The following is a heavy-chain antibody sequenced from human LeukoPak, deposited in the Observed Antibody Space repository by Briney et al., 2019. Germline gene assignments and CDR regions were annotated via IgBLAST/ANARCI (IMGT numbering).Heavy chain of an antibody. CDR3: ARGLKLGTDY. CDR1: GFSFSSYN. CDR2: ISSSSAYI. J-gene: IGHJ4*02. Sequence: GGSLRLSCAASGFSFSSYNMNWVRQTPGKRLEWVSSISSSSAYIYYTDSVKGRFTISRDNAENSLYLQMNSLRAEDTAVYYCARGLKLGTDYWGQGTLVTVSS. D-gene: IGHD7-27*01. V-gene: IGHV3-21*01.